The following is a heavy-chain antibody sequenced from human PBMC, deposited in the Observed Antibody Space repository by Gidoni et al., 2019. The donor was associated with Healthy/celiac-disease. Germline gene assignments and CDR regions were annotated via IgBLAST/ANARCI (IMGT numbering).Heavy chain of an antibody. J-gene: IGHJ6*02. Sequence: EVQLVESGGGLVQPGGSLRLSCAASGVTFSSYEMNWVRQAPGKGLEWVSYISSSGSTIYYADSVKGRFTISRDNAKNSLYLQMNSLRAEDTAVYYCARFEGHTNYYYGMDVWGQGTVTVSS. D-gene: IGHD1-26*01. CDR2: ISSSGSTI. CDR3: ARFEGHTNYYYGMDV. CDR1: GVTFSSYE. V-gene: IGHV3-48*03.